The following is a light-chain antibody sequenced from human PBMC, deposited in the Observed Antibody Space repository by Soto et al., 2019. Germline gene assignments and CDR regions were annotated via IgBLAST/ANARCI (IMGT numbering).Light chain of an antibody. CDR2: KAS. V-gene: IGKV1-5*03. CDR1: QSISNW. Sequence: DIQMTQSPSTLPASVGDRVTITVRACQSISNWLAWYQQKPGKAPKLLIYKASSLESGVPSRFSGSGSGTEFTLTISSLQPDDFATYYCQQYNSYWTFGQGTKVDIK. CDR3: QQYNSYWT. J-gene: IGKJ1*01.